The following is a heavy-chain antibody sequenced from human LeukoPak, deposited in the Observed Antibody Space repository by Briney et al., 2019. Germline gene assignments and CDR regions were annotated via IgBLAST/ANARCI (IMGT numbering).Heavy chain of an antibody. Sequence: PGGSLRLSCAASGFTLSTYWTNWVRQAPGKGLEWVANIKQDGGEKNYAASVNGRFTVSRDNAKNSLYLQMDSLRAEDTAVYYCARGGTYSFYWGQGTLVTVSS. CDR2: IKQDGGEK. CDR1: GFTLSTYW. J-gene: IGHJ4*02. V-gene: IGHV3-7*01. CDR3: ARGGTYSFY. D-gene: IGHD1-26*01.